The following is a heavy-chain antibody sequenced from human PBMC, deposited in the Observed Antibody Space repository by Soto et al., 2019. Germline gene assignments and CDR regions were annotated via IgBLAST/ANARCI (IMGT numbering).Heavy chain of an antibody. Sequence: PGGSLRLSCAASGFTFSSYWMSWVRQAPGKGLEWMANIKQDGSEKYYVDSVKGRFTISRDNAKNSLYLQMNSLRAEDTAVYYCARDLTVPAAIQGLGWGQGTLVTVSS. CDR2: IKQDGSEK. D-gene: IGHD2-2*02. CDR3: ARDLTVPAAIQGLG. V-gene: IGHV3-7*03. J-gene: IGHJ4*02. CDR1: GFTFSSYW.